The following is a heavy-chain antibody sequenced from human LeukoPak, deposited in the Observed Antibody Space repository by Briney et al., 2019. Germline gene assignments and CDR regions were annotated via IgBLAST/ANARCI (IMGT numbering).Heavy chain of an antibody. CDR2: IRYDGSIK. V-gene: IGHV3-30*02. CDR3: GKGSSTSGCPDY. Sequence: GGSLRLSCAASGFTFNSYGMHWVRQAPGKGLDWVAFIRYDGSIKHYADSVKGRFTISRDNSKNTLFLQMNSLRPEDTALYYCGKGSSTSGCPDYWGQGTLVTVSS. D-gene: IGHD6-19*01. CDR1: GFTFNSYG. J-gene: IGHJ4*02.